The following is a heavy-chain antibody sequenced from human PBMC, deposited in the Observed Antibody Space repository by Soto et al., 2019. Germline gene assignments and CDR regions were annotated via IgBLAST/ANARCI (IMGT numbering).Heavy chain of an antibody. J-gene: IGHJ3*02. CDR1: GYTFTGYY. Sequence: QVQLVQSGAEVKKPGASVKVSCKASGYTFTGYYMHWVRQAPGQGLEWMGWINPNSGGTNYAQQFQGRVTMTRDTSISTAYMELSRLRSDDTAVYYCARGGDTAMVAPNAFDIWGQGTMVTVSS. D-gene: IGHD5-18*01. V-gene: IGHV1-2*02. CDR2: INPNSGGT. CDR3: ARGGDTAMVAPNAFDI.